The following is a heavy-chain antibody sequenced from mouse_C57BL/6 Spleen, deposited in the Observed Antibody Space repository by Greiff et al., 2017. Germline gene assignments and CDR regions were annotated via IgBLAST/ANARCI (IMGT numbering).Heavy chain of an antibody. J-gene: IGHJ2*01. CDR2: IYPGDGDT. D-gene: IGHD2-4*01. V-gene: IGHV1-82*01. Sequence: QVQLQQSGPELVKPGASVKISCKASGYAFSSSWMHWVKQRPGKGLEWIGRIYPGDGDTNYNGKFKGKATLTANKSSSTAYMQTNSLTSEDSAVYFCARRPVCDDYDLDYWGQGTTLTVSS. CDR3: ARRPVCDDYDLDY. CDR1: GYAFSSSW.